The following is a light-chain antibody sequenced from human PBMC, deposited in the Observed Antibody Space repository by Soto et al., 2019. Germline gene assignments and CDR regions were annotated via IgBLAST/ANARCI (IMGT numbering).Light chain of an antibody. J-gene: IGLJ3*02. CDR3: CSYAGSSTPGV. V-gene: IGLV2-23*01. CDR2: EGS. Sequence: QSALTQPASVSGSPGQSITISCTGTSSDVGSYNLVSWYQQHPGKAPKLMIYEGSKRPSGVSNRFSGSKSGNTASPTISGLQAEDEADYYCCSYAGSSTPGVFGGGTKLTVL. CDR1: SSDVGSYNL.